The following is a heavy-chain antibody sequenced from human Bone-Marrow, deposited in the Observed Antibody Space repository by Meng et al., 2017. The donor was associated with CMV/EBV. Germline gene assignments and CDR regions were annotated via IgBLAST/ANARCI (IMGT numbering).Heavy chain of an antibody. CDR2: INHSGST. CDR1: GGSFSGYY. D-gene: IGHD6-13*01. V-gene: IGHV4-34*01. Sequence: SETLSLTCAVYGGSFSGYYWSWIRQPPGKGLEWIGEINHSGSTNYNPSLKSRVTISVDTSKNQFSLKLSSVTAADTAVYYCARRSSSWTRFDYWGQGTLVTFSS. CDR3: ARRSSSWTRFDY. J-gene: IGHJ4*02.